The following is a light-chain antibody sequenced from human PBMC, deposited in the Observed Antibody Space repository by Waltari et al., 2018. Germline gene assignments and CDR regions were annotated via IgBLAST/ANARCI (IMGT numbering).Light chain of an antibody. CDR2: EVS. Sequence: QSALTQPPSVSGSPGQSVTISCTGTSSDVGSYNRVSWYQQPPGTAPKLMSYEVSNGPSGVPVRVAGAKCGNTVSRTMSGLQAEDEADDYCSSYRRSNTLVFGGGTKLTVL. V-gene: IGLV2-18*02. J-gene: IGLJ2*01. CDR1: SSDVGSYNR. CDR3: SSYRRSNTLV.